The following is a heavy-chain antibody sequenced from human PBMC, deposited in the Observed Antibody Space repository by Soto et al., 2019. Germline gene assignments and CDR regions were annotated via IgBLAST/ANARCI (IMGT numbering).Heavy chain of an antibody. D-gene: IGHD6-19*01. Sequence: EVLLVESGGGLVQPGGSVRLSCAASGFSFSSYWMSWVRQAPGKGLEWVANIKQDENEIYYMDSVKGRFTISRDNAENSLYLQMDSLRVEDTAVYYCASRTGWHYFDFWGQGTLVTVSS. V-gene: IGHV3-7*01. CDR2: IKQDENEI. J-gene: IGHJ4*02. CDR1: GFSFSSYW. CDR3: ASRTGWHYFDF.